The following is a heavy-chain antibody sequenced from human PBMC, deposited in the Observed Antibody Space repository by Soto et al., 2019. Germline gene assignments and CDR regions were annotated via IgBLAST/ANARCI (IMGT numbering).Heavy chain of an antibody. D-gene: IGHD5-12*01. CDR1: GYTFTSYG. V-gene: IGHV1-18*01. J-gene: IGHJ6*02. CDR2: ISAYNGNT. CDR3: ARQGRDGYNWSDFYYYYGMDV. Sequence: AAVKVSCKASGYTFTSYGISWVRQAPGQGXEWMGWISAYNGNTNYAQKLQGRVTMTTDTSTSTAYMELRSLRSDDTAVYYCARQGRDGYNWSDFYYYYGMDVWGQGTTVTVFS.